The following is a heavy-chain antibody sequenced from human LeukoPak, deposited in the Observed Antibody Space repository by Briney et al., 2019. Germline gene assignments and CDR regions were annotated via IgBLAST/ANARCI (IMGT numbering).Heavy chain of an antibody. D-gene: IGHD1-7*01. CDR3: ARSYNWNYGTFDY. V-gene: IGHV1-2*02. CDR1: GYTFTGYY. CDR2: INPNSGGT. J-gene: IGHJ4*02. Sequence: GASVTVSCTASGYTFTGYYMHWVRQAPGQGLEWMGWINPNSGGTNYAQKFQGRVTMTRDTSISTAYMELSRLRSDDTAVYYCARSYNWNYGTFDYWGQGTLVTVSS.